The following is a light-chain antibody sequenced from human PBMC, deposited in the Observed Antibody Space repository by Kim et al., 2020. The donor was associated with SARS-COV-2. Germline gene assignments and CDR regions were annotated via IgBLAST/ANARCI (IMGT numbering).Light chain of an antibody. J-gene: IGLJ1*01. CDR2: QDS. V-gene: IGLV3-1*01. Sequence: SYELTQPPSVSVSPGQTASITCSGDKLGDKYACWYQQKPGQSPVLVIYQDSKRPSGIPERFSGSNSGNTATLTISGTQAMDEADYYCQAWDSSTAASGFGTGTKVTVL. CDR1: KLGDKY. CDR3: QAWDSSTAASG.